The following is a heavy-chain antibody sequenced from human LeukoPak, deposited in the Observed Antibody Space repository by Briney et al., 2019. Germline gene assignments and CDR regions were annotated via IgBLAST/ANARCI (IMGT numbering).Heavy chain of an antibody. CDR3: ARDALVRGVITAPDY. CDR2: ISYDGDNK. CDR1: GFTFSSYA. J-gene: IGHJ4*02. D-gene: IGHD3-10*01. V-gene: IGHV3-30-3*01. Sequence: GGSLRLSCAASGFTFSSYAIHWVRQAPGKGLEWVAVISYDGDNKYYADSVKGQFTISRDNSKNTMYLQMSSLRAEDTAVYYCARDALVRGVITAPDYWGQGTLVTVSS.